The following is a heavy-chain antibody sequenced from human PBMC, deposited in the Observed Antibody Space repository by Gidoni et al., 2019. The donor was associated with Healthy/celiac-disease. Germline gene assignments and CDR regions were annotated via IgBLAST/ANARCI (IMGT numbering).Heavy chain of an antibody. CDR1: GYTFPSYD. J-gene: IGHJ5*02. V-gene: IGHV1-8*01. CDR2: MNPNSGNT. Sequence: QVQLVQSGAAVKKPGASVKVSCKASGYTFPSYDINWVRQATGQGLEWMGWMNPNSGNTGYAQKFQGRVTMTRNTSISTAYMELSSLRSEDTAVYYCAKGYSYGNWFDPWGQGTLVTVSS. CDR3: AKGYSYGNWFDP. D-gene: IGHD5-18*01.